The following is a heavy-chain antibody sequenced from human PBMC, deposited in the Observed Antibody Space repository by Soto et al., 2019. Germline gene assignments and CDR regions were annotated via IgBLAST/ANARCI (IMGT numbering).Heavy chain of an antibody. J-gene: IGHJ6*02. Sequence: LEIMSLTCAVAEGCICRANWWSEDRQPTVKGLEWIGEIYFSGTTKFNRSLKSRISMLVDKSKNHFSLTLTSVTAADTAVYYCARAGGRFYGMVVGCQGTTVTVSS. CDR1: EGCICRANW. CDR3: ARAGGRFYGMVV. CDR2: IYFSGTT. V-gene: IGHV4-4*02.